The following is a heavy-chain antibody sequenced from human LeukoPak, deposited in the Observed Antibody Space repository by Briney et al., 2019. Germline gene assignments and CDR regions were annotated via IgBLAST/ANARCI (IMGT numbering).Heavy chain of an antibody. Sequence: SETLSLTCTVSGGSISSYYWSWIRQPPGKGLEWIGHIYYSGSTNYSPSLKSRVTISIDTSKNQFSLKLSSVTAADTAVYYCARDPVLRSSWLIDYWGQGTLVTVSS. V-gene: IGHV4-59*12. J-gene: IGHJ4*02. CDR3: ARDPVLRSSWLIDY. CDR1: GGSISSYY. CDR2: IYYSGST. D-gene: IGHD6-13*01.